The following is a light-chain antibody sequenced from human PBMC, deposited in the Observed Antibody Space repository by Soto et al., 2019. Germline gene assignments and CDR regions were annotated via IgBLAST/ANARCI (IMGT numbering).Light chain of an antibody. J-gene: IGLJ2*01. CDR3: SSYTSSGTLVV. CDR1: SSDVGGYNY. V-gene: IGLV2-14*01. Sequence: ALTQPASVSGSPGQSITISCTGTSSDVGGYNYVSWYQQHPGKAPKLMIYEVSNRPSGVSNRFSGSKSGNTASLTISGLQAEDEADYYCSSYTSSGTLVVFGGGTKLTVL. CDR2: EVS.